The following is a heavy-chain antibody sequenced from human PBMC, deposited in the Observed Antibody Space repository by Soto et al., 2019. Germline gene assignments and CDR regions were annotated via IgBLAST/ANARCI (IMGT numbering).Heavy chain of an antibody. V-gene: IGHV1-2*02. CDR2: INPNSGGT. CDR3: ARVENNWNYYYGMDV. D-gene: IGHD1-20*01. J-gene: IGHJ6*02. CDR1: GYTFTGCY. Sequence: ASVKVSCKASGYTFTGCYMHWVRQAPGQGLEWMGWINPNSGGTNYAQKFQGRVTMTRDTSISTAYMELSRLRSDDTAVYYCARVENNWNYYYGMDVWGQGTTVTVSS.